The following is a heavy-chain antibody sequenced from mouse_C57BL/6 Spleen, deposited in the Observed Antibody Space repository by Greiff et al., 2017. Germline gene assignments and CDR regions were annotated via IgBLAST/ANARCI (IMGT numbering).Heavy chain of an antibody. CDR2: IYPGDGDT. D-gene: IGHD2-3*01. CDR1: GYAFSSSW. V-gene: IGHV1-82*01. Sequence: QVQLKESGPELVKPGASVKISCKASGYAFSSSWMNWVKQRPGKGLEWIGRIYPGDGDTNYNGKFKGKATLTADKSSSTAYMQLSSLTSEDSAVYFCAIYDGLYYFDYWGQGTTLTVSS. CDR3: AIYDGLYYFDY. J-gene: IGHJ2*01.